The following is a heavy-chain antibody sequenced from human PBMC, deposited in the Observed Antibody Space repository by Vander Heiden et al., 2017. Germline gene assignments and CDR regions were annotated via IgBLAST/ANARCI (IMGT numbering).Heavy chain of an antibody. CDR1: DYTFSSYD. V-gene: IGHV1-8*01. CDR3: AREGVVVTPIPDPFDI. Sequence: QVQLVQSGAKVNKPGASVKVSCKSSDYTFSSYDINWGRQAAGQGLEWMGWRNPNSGNTGYAQKFQGRVTMTRSTSISTAYMELSSLTSEDTAVYYCAREGVVVTPIPDPFDIWGQGTMVTVSS. CDR2: RNPNSGNT. D-gene: IGHD2-21*02. J-gene: IGHJ3*02.